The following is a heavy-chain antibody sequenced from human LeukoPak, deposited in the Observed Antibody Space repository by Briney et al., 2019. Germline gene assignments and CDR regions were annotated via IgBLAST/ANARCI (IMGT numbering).Heavy chain of an antibody. J-gene: IGHJ4*02. D-gene: IGHD6-19*01. V-gene: IGHV4-34*01. CDR1: GGSFSGYY. Sequence: SETLSLTCAVCGGSFSGYYWSWIRQPPGKGLEWIGEINHSGSTNYNPSLKSRVTISVDTTKNQFSLKLSSVTAADTAVYYCARVVAVAGSLFDYWGQGTLVTVSS. CDR2: INHSGST. CDR3: ARVVAVAGSLFDY.